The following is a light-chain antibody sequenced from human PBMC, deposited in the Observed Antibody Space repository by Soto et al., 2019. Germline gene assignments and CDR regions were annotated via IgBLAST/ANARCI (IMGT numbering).Light chain of an antibody. CDR3: QQGHNWPLT. CDR2: GAS. J-gene: IGKJ2*01. V-gene: IGKV3-15*01. CDR1: QSINSE. Sequence: EIVMTQSPATLSLSPGERAALSCRASQSINSELAWYQQKPGQPPRLLIYGASTRATGVPARFTGSESGSEFTLTISRLQSEYFAIYYCQQGHNWPLTFVQVTRLEI.